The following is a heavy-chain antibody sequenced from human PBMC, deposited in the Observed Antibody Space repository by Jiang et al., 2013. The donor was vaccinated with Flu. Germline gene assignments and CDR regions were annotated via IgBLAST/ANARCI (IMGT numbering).Heavy chain of an antibody. Sequence: VQLLESGGGLVKPGGSLRLSCAASGFTFSNAWMSWVRQAPGKGLEWVGRIKSKTDGGTTDYAAPVKGRFTISRDDSKNTLYLQMNSLKTEDTAVYYCTTSPSYSITMVRDYFHYGMDVVGPRDHGHRLL. CDR3: TTSPSYSITMVRDYFHYGMDV. V-gene: IGHV3-15*01. CDR1: GFTFSNAW. D-gene: IGHD3-10*01. CDR2: IKSKTDGGTT. J-gene: IGHJ6*02.